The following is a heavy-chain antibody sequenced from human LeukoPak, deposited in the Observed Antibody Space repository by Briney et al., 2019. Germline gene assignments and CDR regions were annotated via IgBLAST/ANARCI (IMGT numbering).Heavy chain of an antibody. CDR3: ARLKYYDILTGVVFHGMDV. V-gene: IGHV4-39*01. D-gene: IGHD3-9*01. Sequence: SETLSLTCTVSGGSISTSSYYWGWIRQPPGKGLEWIGSIYYRGSTYYNPSLKSRVTMSVDTSKNQFSLQLSSVTAADTAVYYCARLKYYDILTGVVFHGMDVWGQGTTVIVSS. CDR2: IYYRGST. J-gene: IGHJ6*02. CDR1: GGSISTSSYY.